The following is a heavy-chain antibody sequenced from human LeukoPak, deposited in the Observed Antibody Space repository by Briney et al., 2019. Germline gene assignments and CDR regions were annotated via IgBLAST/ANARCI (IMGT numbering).Heavy chain of an antibody. CDR3: AKRYYQDSSGYLGSIDY. CDR1: GFTFSSYA. D-gene: IGHD3-22*01. Sequence: GGSLRLSCAASGFTFSSYAMNWVRQAPGKGLEWVSAISGSGGSTYYADSVKGRFTISRDNSKNTLYLQMNSLRAEDTAVYFCAKRYYQDSSGYLGSIDYWGQATRVTDSS. CDR2: ISGSGGST. J-gene: IGHJ4*02. V-gene: IGHV3-23*01.